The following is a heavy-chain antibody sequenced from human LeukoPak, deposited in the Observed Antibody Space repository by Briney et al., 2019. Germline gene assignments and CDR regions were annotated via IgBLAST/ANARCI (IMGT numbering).Heavy chain of an antibody. CDR2: IYSGGST. V-gene: IGHV3-53*01. Sequence: GGSLRLSCAASGFTVSTYYMTWVRQAPGKGLECVSVIYSGGSTYYADSVKGRFTVSRDNSKNTLYLQMNSLRAEDTAMYYCARGIGYCTSTTCLLPFDYWGQGTLVTVSS. CDR3: ARGIGYCTSTTCLLPFDY. D-gene: IGHD2-2*01. J-gene: IGHJ4*02. CDR1: GFTVSTYY.